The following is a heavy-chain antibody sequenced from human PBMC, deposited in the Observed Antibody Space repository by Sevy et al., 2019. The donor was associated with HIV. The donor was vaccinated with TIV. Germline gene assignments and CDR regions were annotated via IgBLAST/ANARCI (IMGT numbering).Heavy chain of an antibody. CDR1: GFTFNTYT. Sequence: GGSLRLSCAASGFTFNTYTMNWARQAPGEGLEWVSSISSSGNYIYYADSEKGRFTISRDNAKNSLFLQMNNLRAEDTAVYYCARPYGSGSWEAFDIWGQGTMVTVSS. CDR2: ISSSGNYI. D-gene: IGHD3-10*01. J-gene: IGHJ3*02. V-gene: IGHV3-21*01. CDR3: ARPYGSGSWEAFDI.